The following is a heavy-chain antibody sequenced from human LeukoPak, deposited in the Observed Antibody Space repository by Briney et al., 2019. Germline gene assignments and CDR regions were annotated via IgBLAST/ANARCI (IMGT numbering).Heavy chain of an antibody. CDR3: ARSSSWYEYYYGMDV. D-gene: IGHD6-13*01. CDR2: NNAGDGNT. J-gene: IGHJ6*02. CDR1: GYTFTSYA. V-gene: IGHV1-3*01. Sequence: GASVKVSCKASGYTFTSYAMHWVRQAPGQRLEWMGWNNAGDGNTKYSQKFQGRVTITRDTSASTAYMELSSLRSEDTAVYYCARSSSWYEYYYGMDVWGQGTTVTVSS.